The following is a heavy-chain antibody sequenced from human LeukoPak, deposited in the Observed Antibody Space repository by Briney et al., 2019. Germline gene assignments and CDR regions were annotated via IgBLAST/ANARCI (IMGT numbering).Heavy chain of an antibody. D-gene: IGHD3-16*01. CDR3: AKAQPLHRLGPFDY. Sequence: PGGSLRLSCVASGFTFSSYAMSWVRQAPGKGLEWVSTIGGTGGTTYYADSVKGRFTISRDNSKNTLYLQMNSLGAEDTAVYYCAKAQPLHRLGPFDYWGQGTLVTVSS. V-gene: IGHV3-23*01. CDR1: GFTFSSYA. CDR2: IGGTGGTT. J-gene: IGHJ4*02.